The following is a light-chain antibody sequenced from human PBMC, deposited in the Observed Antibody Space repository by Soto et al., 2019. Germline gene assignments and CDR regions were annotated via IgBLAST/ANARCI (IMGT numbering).Light chain of an antibody. CDR3: SSYTSYTTLWV. Sequence: QLVLTQPASVSGSPGQSITISCTGTGSDIGNYNYVSWYQQHPGKAPKLMIYGVSNRPSGVSNRFSGSKSGNAASLTISGLQAEDEADYYCSSYTSYTTLWVFGGGTQLTVL. CDR2: GVS. J-gene: IGLJ3*02. CDR1: GSDIGNYNY. V-gene: IGLV2-14*01.